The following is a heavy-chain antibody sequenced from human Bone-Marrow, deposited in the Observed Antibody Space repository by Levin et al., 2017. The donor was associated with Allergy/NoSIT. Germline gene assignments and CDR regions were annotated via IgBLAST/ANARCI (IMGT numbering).Heavy chain of an antibody. V-gene: IGHV3-9*01. CDR3: AKDRSPSYYYGMEV. CDR1: GFSFVDSA. CDR2: INWDSDRI. Sequence: GGSLRLSCAASGFSFVDSAMHWVRQVSGKGLEWVAAINWDSDRIDYVDSVKGRFTVSRDNAKNTLYLQMNSLRVEDSAVYFCAKDRSPSYYYGMEVWGQGTTVIVS. J-gene: IGHJ6*02. D-gene: IGHD3-10*01.